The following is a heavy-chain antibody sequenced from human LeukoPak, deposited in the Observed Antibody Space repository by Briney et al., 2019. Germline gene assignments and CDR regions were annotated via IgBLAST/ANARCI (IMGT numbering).Heavy chain of an antibody. J-gene: IGHJ4*02. Sequence: SQTLSLTCTVSGGSISSGSYYWSWIRQPGGKGLEWIGRIYNSGSTNYNPSLKSRVTISVDTSKNQFSLKLSSVTAADTAVYYCARDQGYGDYDLDYWGQGTLVTVSS. V-gene: IGHV4-61*02. CDR2: IYNSGST. CDR1: GGSISSGSYY. D-gene: IGHD4-17*01. CDR3: ARDQGYGDYDLDY.